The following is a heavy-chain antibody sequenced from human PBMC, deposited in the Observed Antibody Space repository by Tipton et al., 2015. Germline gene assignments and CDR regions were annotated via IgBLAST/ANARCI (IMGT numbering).Heavy chain of an antibody. CDR2: INPNSGGT. Sequence: QSGAEVKKPGASVKVSCKASGYTFTGYYMHWVRQAPGQGLEWMGWINPNSGGTKYAQKFQGSVTMTRDTSISTAYMELSRLRSDDTAVYYCARDLENCYGGSCYSSYHWGQGTLVTVSS. CDR1: GYTFTGYY. V-gene: IGHV1-2*02. CDR3: ARDLENCYGGSCYSSYH. D-gene: IGHD2-15*01. J-gene: IGHJ5*02.